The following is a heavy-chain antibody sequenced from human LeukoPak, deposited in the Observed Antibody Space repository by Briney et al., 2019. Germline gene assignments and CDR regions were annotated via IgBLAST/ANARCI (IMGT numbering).Heavy chain of an antibody. CDR3: ARDGSGTYWAYYNWFDP. CDR1: GYTFTSYD. V-gene: IGHV1-8*01. D-gene: IGHD3-10*01. CDR2: MNPNSGNA. J-gene: IGHJ5*02. Sequence: GASVKVSCKASGYTFTSYDINWVRQATGQGLGWMGWMNPNSGNAGYAQKFQGRVTMTRNTSISTAYMELSNLRPEDTAVYYCARDGSGTYWAYYNWFDPWGQGTLVTVSS.